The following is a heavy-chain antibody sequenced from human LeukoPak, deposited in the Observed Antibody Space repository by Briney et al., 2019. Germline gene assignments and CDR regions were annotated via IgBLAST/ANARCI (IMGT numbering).Heavy chain of an antibody. Sequence: GGSLRLSCAASGFTFSSYAMHWVRQAPGKGLEYVSAIGSNGGSTYYANSVKGRFTISRDNSKNTLYLQMGSLRAEDMAVYYCARAPSSSWLYYYYYMDVWGKGTTVTISS. J-gene: IGHJ6*03. CDR2: IGSNGGST. CDR1: GFTFSSYA. CDR3: ARAPSSSWLYYYYYMDV. V-gene: IGHV3-64*01. D-gene: IGHD6-13*01.